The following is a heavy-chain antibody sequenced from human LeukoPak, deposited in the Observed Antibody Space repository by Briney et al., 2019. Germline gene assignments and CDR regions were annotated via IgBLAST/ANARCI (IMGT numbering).Heavy chain of an antibody. CDR3: ARGRYYYDSSGSVNFDY. CDR1: GGSISSNSYY. Sequence: PSETLSLTCTVSGGSISSNSYYWGWIRQPPGKGLEWIGIIHYSGSTNYNPSLKSRVTISVDTSKNQFSLKLSSVAAADTAVYYCARGRYYYDSSGSVNFDYWGQGTLVTVSS. CDR2: IHYSGST. V-gene: IGHV4-39*07. J-gene: IGHJ4*02. D-gene: IGHD3-22*01.